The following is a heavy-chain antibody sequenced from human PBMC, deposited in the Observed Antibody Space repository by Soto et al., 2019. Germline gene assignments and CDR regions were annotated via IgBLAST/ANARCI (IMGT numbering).Heavy chain of an antibody. J-gene: IGHJ4*02. Sequence: PSETLSLTCTVSGGSISSYYWSWIRQPPGKGLECIGYIYYSGITNYNPSLKSRVTISVDTSKNQFSLKLSSVTAADTAVYYCARLGVVGTLLPDYWGQGTLVTVS. V-gene: IGHV4-59*08. D-gene: IGHD3-3*01. CDR1: GGSISSYY. CDR3: ARLGVVGTLLPDY. CDR2: IYYSGIT.